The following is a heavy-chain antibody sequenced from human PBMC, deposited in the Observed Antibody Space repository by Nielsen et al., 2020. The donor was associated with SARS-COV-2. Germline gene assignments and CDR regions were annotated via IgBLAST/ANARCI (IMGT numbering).Heavy chain of an antibody. Sequence: GESLKISCAASGFTFSDYYMSWIRQAPGKGLEWVSYISSSSSYTNYADSVKGRFTISRDNAKNSLYLQMNSLRAEDTAVYYCARDRPIAARPFSPYCYYGMDVWGQGTTVTVSS. J-gene: IGHJ6*02. CDR2: ISSSSSYT. D-gene: IGHD6-6*01. V-gene: IGHV3-11*05. CDR3: ARDRPIAARPFSPYCYYGMDV. CDR1: GFTFSDYY.